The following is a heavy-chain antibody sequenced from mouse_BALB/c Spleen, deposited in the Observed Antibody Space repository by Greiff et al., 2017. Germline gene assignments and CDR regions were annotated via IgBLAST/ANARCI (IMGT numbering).Heavy chain of an antibody. J-gene: IGHJ2*01. CDR3: ARGRFDGYHDY. D-gene: IGHD2-3*01. Sequence: VQLQQSGAELAKPGASVKMSCKASGYTFTSYWMHWVKQRPGQGLEWIGYINPSTGYTEYNQKFKDKATLTSDKSSSTAYMELSSLTSEDSAVYYCARGRFDGYHDYWGQGTTLTVSS. V-gene: IGHV1-7*01. CDR2: INPSTGYT. CDR1: GYTFTSYW.